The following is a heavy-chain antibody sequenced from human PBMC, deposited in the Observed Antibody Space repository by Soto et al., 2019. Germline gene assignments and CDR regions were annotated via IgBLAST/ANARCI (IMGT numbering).Heavy chain of an antibody. J-gene: IGHJ6*02. CDR3: ARVNLDYVTGMDV. D-gene: IGHD4-17*01. V-gene: IGHV4-31*03. CDR2: IYDSGST. Sequence: QVQLQESGPGLVKPSQTLSLTCTVSGGPITNYWSWIRQHPGKGLEWIGYIYDSGSTYYNPSLKSRVTMSLDTSKTQLSLKLTSVPAADTAVYYCARVNLDYVTGMDVWGQGTTVTVSS. CDR1: GGPITNY.